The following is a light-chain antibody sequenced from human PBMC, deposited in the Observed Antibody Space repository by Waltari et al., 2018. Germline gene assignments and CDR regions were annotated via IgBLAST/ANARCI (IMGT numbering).Light chain of an antibody. Sequence: QLVLTQSPSASASLGASDKLTRTLSSGHSSNVIAWHQQQPDKGPRYLMKVNSDGSHSQGDKIPDRFSGTSAGAKHYLSISSLQSEDVADYYCQTGGHGTWVFGGGTKLTIL. V-gene: IGLV4-69*01. CDR2: VNSDGSH. J-gene: IGLJ3*02. CDR1: SGHSSNV. CDR3: QTGGHGTWV.